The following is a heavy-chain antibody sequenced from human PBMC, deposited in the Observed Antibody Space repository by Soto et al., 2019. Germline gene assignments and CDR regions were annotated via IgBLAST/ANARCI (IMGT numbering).Heavy chain of an antibody. CDR1: GGSINSGGYC. V-gene: IGHV4-31*03. Sequence: QVQLQESGPGLVKPSQTLSLTCTVSGGSINSGGYCWSWIRQHPGKGLDWIGCISYGGSTSYNPSRKRRVTISVDTSKNQFSLKLTSVTAADPAVYYCSRGILVWGQGALITVSS. D-gene: IGHD5-18*01. J-gene: IGHJ4*02. CDR3: SRGILV. CDR2: ISYGGST.